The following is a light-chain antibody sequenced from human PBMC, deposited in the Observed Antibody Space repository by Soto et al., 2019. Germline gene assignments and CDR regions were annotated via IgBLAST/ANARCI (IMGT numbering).Light chain of an antibody. CDR2: AAS. J-gene: IGKJ2*01. CDR3: QQSYSTPYT. CDR1: QSISSY. V-gene: IGKV1-39*01. Sequence: DIQMTQSPSSLSASVGDRVTITCRASQSISSYLNWYQQKPGKAPKLLIYAASSLQSGVPSRFSGSGSGTEFTLTISSLQPEDFAAYYCQQSYSTPYTFGQGTQLEIK.